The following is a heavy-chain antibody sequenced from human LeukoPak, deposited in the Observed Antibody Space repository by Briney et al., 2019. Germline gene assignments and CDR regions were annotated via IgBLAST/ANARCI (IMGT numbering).Heavy chain of an antibody. V-gene: IGHV3-30*04. J-gene: IGHJ4*02. D-gene: IGHD6-19*01. CDR3: TGPSWGSGGWYPFDY. CDR2: ISYDGSFK. Sequence: GGSLRLSCVASGFIFSSYVMHWVRQAPGKGLEWVALISYDGSFKFYADSVKGRFTIFRDNSRNTLYLQMSSLRVEDTAIYYCTGPSWGSGGWYPFDYWGQGNLVTVSS. CDR1: GFIFSSYV.